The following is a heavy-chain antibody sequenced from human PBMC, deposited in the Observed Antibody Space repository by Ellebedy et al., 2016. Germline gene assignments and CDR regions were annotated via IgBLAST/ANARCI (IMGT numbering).Heavy chain of an antibody. CDR2: ISYDGRDK. Sequence: GGSLRLSXAASGFTFRTSGMHWVRQAPGKGLEWVAVISYDGRDKRYGDSVKGRFSISRDNSKLRIYLQMNSLRVEDTAVYYCAKVRSPDFYNTYDLDVWGQGTTVTVSS. J-gene: IGHJ6*02. D-gene: IGHD3-3*01. V-gene: IGHV3-30*18. CDR1: GFTFRTSG. CDR3: AKVRSPDFYNTYDLDV.